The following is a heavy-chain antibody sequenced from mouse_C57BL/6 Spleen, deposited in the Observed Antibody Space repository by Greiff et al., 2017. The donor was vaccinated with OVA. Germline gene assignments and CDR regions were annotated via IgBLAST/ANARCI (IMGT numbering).Heavy chain of an antibody. J-gene: IGHJ4*01. V-gene: IGHV2-6*01. CDR2: IWGVGST. D-gene: IGHD4-1*01. CDR3: ASGLGRDYAMDY. Sequence: VHLVESGPGLVAPSQSLSITCTVSGFSLTSYGVDWVRQSPGKGLEWLGVIWGVGSTNYNSALKSRLSISKDNSKSQVFLKMNSLQTDDTAMYYCASGLGRDYAMDYWGQGTSVTVSS. CDR1: GFSLTSYG.